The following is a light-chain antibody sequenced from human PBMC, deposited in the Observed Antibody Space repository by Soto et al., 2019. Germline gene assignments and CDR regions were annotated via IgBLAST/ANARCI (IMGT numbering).Light chain of an antibody. J-gene: IGKJ4*01. Sequence: EIVLTQSPGTLSLSPGERATLSCRASQSFSSYLAWYQQKPGQAPRLLIYDASSRATGIPDRFSGGGSGTDFTLTISRLEPEDFAVYYCQQFSSYPLTFGGGTKVDI. CDR2: DAS. V-gene: IGKV3-20*01. CDR3: QQFSSYPLT. CDR1: QSFSSY.